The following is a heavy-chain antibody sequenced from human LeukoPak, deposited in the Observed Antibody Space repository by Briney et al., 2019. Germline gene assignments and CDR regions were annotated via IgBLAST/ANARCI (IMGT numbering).Heavy chain of an antibody. D-gene: IGHD3-22*01. CDR3: DRSKNRYNDSSFGFDP. V-gene: IGHV4-30-2*01. CDR2: IYHSGST. CDR1: GGSISCGGYS. J-gene: IGHJ5*02. Sequence: PSETLSLTCAVSGGSISCGGYSWSWIRQPPGKGLEWIGYIYHSGSTYYNPSLKSRVTISVDRSKNQFSLKLSSVTAADTAVYYCDRSKNRYNDSSFGFDPWGQGTLVPVSS.